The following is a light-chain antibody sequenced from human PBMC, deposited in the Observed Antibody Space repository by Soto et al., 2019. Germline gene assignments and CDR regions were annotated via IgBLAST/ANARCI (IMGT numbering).Light chain of an antibody. J-gene: IGLJ3*02. CDR1: TGPVTNVYY. Sequence: QTVVTQEPSLTVSPGGTVTLTCASSTGPVTNVYYPNWFQQKPGQAPRPLLYAISNKHSWTPARFSGSLLGGKAALTLSSVQPEDEAEYICLLLCDGLGVFGGGTKLTVL. V-gene: IGLV7-43*01. CDR3: LLLCDGLGV. CDR2: AIS.